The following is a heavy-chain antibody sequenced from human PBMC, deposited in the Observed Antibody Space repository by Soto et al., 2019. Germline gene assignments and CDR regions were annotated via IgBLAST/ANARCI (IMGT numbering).Heavy chain of an antibody. V-gene: IGHV3-7*03. D-gene: IGHD6-6*01. Sequence: HPGGSLRLSCAASGFTFDRYWMSWVRQAPGKGLEWVASIKEDESEQYYVDSVKGRFTISRDNAKNSLHLQMDSLRVEDTAVYYCTRGRSSDFWGQGILVTVSS. CDR2: IKEDESEQ. CDR3: TRGRSSDF. J-gene: IGHJ4*02. CDR1: GFTFDRYW.